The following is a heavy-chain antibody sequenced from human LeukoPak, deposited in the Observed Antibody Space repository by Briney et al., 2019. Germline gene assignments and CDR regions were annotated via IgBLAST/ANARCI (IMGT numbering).Heavy chain of an antibody. CDR1: GGSFSGYY. CDR3: ARKLWFGEFDWFDP. CDR2: INHSGST. Sequence: PSETLSLTCAVYGGSFSGYYWSWIRQPPGKGLEWIGEINHSGSTNYNPSLKSRVTISVDTSKNQFSLKLSSVTAADTAVYYCARKLWFGEFDWFDPWGQGTLVTVSS. J-gene: IGHJ5*02. V-gene: IGHV4-34*01. D-gene: IGHD3-10*01.